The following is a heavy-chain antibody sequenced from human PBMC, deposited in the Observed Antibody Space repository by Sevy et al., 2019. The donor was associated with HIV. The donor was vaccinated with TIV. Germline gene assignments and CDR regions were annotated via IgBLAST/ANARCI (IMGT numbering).Heavy chain of an antibody. CDR1: GGSITSLY. Sequence: SETLSLTCTVSGGSITSLYWNWIRQPPGKGLEWIANIYYNGHINYNPSLKSRVTLSLDTSKNQFSLRLRSATAADTAMCDCAGEKAWGRCYSWGQGTLVTVSS. CDR3: AGEKAWGRCYS. D-gene: IGHD1-26*01. CDR2: IYYNGHI. J-gene: IGHJ4*02. V-gene: IGHV4-59*11.